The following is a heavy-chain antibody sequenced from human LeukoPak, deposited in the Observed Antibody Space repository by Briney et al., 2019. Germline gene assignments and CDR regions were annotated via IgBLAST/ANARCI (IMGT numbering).Heavy chain of an antibody. CDR2: IYSDGST. Sequence: GGSLRLSCAASGFSVSSNSMSWVRQAPGKGLEWVSVIYSDGSTYNVDSVKGRFTISRDNSKNTLYLQMNSLRAEDTAVYYCAKHKGSGSYYLYSFDYWGQGTLVTVSS. CDR1: GFSVSSNS. D-gene: IGHD3-10*01. CDR3: AKHKGSGSYYLYSFDY. V-gene: IGHV3-53*01. J-gene: IGHJ4*02.